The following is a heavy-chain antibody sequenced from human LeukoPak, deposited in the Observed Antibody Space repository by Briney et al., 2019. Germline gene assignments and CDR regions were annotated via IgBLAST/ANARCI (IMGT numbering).Heavy chain of an antibody. CDR3: ARERGRAAGIDY. V-gene: IGHV4-34*01. D-gene: IGHD6-13*01. Sequence: SETLSLTCAVYGGSFSGYYWSWVRQPPGKGLEWIGEINHRGSTNYNPSLKSRVTISVDTSKNQFSLKLSSVTAADTAVYYCARERGRAAGIDYWGQGTLVTVSS. J-gene: IGHJ4*02. CDR1: GGSFSGYY. CDR2: INHRGST.